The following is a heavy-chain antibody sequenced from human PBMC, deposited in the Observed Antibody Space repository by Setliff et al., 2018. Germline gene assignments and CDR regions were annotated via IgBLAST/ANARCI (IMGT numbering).Heavy chain of an antibody. CDR1: GYTFTTYA. D-gene: IGHD2-2*01. CDR2: INTNTGNP. J-gene: IGHJ5*02. Sequence: ASVKVSCKASGYTFTTYAMSWMRQAPGQGLERMGWINTNTGNPSYAQGFTGRFVFSLDTSVSTAYLQISSLKPEDTAVYYCARDLGYCSRTSCHGDWFDPWGQGTLVTVSS. CDR3: ARDLGYCSRTSCHGDWFDP. V-gene: IGHV7-4-1*02.